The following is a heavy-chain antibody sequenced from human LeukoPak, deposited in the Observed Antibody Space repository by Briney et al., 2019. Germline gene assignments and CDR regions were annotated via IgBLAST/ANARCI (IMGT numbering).Heavy chain of an antibody. V-gene: IGHV3-11*01. CDR3: ARETGGYFDY. J-gene: IGHJ4*02. D-gene: IGHD1-1*01. CDR2: ISSSGITE. CDR1: GFTFSDYY. Sequence: GWSLTLSCAASGFTFSDYYMSWIRQAPGRRLEWVSYISSSGITEYHADSVKGRFTISRDNAKKSLYLQMNSLRGEDTAVYYCARETGGYFDYWGPGTLVTVSS.